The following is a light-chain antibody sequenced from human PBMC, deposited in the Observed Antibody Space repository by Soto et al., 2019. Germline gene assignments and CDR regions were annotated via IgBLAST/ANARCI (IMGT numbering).Light chain of an antibody. CDR1: QSISIY. CDR2: AAS. V-gene: IGKV1-39*01. J-gene: IGKJ2*01. CDR3: QQSFIARPYT. Sequence: DIQMTQSPSSLPASIGDRVNITCRTSQSISIYLNWYQQKPGKAPNLLIYAASTLQTGVPSRFSGSGSGTDFTLSINSLQPEDFATYYCQQSFIARPYTFGQGTKLDIK.